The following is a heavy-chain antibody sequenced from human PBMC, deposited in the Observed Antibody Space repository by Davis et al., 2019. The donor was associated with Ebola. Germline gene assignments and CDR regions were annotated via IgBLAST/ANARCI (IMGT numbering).Heavy chain of an antibody. D-gene: IGHD3-3*01. CDR3: ASGDFWSGYYGRMAGITMDV. CDR1: GYTFTGYY. Sequence: AASVKVSCKASGYTFTGYYMHWVRQAPGQGLEWMGWINPNSGGTNYAQKFQGRVTMTRYTSISTAYMELSRLRSDDTAVYYCASGDFWSGYYGRMAGITMDVWGQGTTVTVSS. J-gene: IGHJ6*02. V-gene: IGHV1-2*02. CDR2: INPNSGGT.